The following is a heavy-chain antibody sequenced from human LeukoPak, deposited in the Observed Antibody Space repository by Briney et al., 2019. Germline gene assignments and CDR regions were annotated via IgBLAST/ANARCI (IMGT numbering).Heavy chain of an antibody. D-gene: IGHD4-11*01. Sequence: PSETLSLTCAVYGGSFSGYYWSWIRQPPGKGLEWIGEINHSGSTNYNPSLKSRVTISVDTSKNQFSLKLSSVTAADRAVYYCAATTVTHWGIDSDYWGQGTLVTVSS. CDR2: INHSGST. CDR1: GGSFSGYY. J-gene: IGHJ4*02. V-gene: IGHV4-34*01. CDR3: AATTVTHWGIDSDY.